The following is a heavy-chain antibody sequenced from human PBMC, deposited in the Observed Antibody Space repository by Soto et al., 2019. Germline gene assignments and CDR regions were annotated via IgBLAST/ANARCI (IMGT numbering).Heavy chain of an antibody. J-gene: IGHJ5*02. CDR2: ISGSGGST. CDR1: GFTFSSYA. V-gene: IGHV3-23*01. D-gene: IGHD6-13*01. CDR3: AKARALAAARSWFAP. Sequence: EVQLLESGGGLVQPGGSLRLSCAASGFTFSSYAMSWVRQAPGKGLEWVSAISGSGGSTYYADSVKGRFTISRDNSKNTLNLKRNSLRAEDTAVYYCAKARALAAARSWFAPWGKGPLVTVSP.